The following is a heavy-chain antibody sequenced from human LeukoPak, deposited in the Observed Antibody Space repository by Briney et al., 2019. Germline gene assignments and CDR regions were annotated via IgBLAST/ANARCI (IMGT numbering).Heavy chain of an antibody. CDR2: IHPSGML. V-gene: IGHV4-31*03. D-gene: IGHD3-22*01. CDR3: SRGLDSRKLGY. J-gene: IGHJ4*02. Sequence: KTSETLSLTCTVSGASFNSDDQYWNWIRQSPGKGLEWIGSIHPSGMLYNNPSLESRGTMSRDTSKNQFSLNLNSVTAADTAVYFCSRGLDSRKLGYWGQGILVTVSS. CDR1: GASFNSDDQY.